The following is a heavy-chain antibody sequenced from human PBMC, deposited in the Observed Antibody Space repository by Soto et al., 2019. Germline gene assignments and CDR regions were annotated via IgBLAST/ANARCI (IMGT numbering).Heavy chain of an antibody. CDR1: GGSISSSSYY. Sequence: PSETLSLTCTVSGGSISSSSYYWGWIRQPPGKGLEWIGSIYYSGSTYYNPSLKSRVTISVDTSKNQFSLKLSSVTAADTAVYYCASLGAGTWNCYYGMEVWGQGTTGTVSS. D-gene: IGHD3-16*01. J-gene: IGHJ6*02. CDR2: IYYSGST. CDR3: ASLGAGTWNCYYGMEV. V-gene: IGHV4-39*01.